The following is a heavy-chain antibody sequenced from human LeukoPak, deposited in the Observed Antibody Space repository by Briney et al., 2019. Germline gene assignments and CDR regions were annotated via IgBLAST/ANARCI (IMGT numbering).Heavy chain of an antibody. CDR3: ARLLLTGYSHDY. Sequence: WASVKVSCKASGYTFIAYYMHWVRQAPGQGLEWMGWINPNSGGTNYAQKFQGRVTMTRDTSISTAYMDLSRLRSDDTAVYYCARLLLTGYSHDYWGQGTLVTVSS. V-gene: IGHV1-2*02. D-gene: IGHD3-9*01. CDR2: INPNSGGT. CDR1: GYTFIAYY. J-gene: IGHJ4*02.